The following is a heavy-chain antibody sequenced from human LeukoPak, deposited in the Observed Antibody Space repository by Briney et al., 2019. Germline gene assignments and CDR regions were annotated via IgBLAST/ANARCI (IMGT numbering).Heavy chain of an antibody. CDR1: GFTFTSYA. V-gene: IGHV3-23*01. D-gene: IGHD2-2*01. Sequence: SGGSLRLSCAASGFTFTSYAMSWVRQAPGRGLEWVSTISSSGGSTYYADSVKGRFTISRDSSKNTLYLQMNSLRAEGTALYYCAKDRRCSSTICYSDYWGQGTLVTVSS. J-gene: IGHJ4*02. CDR2: ISSSGGST. CDR3: AKDRRCSSTICYSDY.